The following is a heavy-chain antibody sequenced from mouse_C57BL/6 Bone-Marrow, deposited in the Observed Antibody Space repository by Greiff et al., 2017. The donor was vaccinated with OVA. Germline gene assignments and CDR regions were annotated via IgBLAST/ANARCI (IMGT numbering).Heavy chain of an antibody. CDR3: ASPSIYYGYDYAMDY. CDR1: GFTFSSYG. V-gene: IGHV5-6*01. CDR2: ISSGGSYT. Sequence: EVQGVESGGDLVKPGGSLKLSCAASGFTFSSYGMSWVRQTPDKRLEWVATISSGGSYTYYPDSVKGRFTISRDNAKNTLYLQMSSLKSEDTAMYYCASPSIYYGYDYAMDYWGQGTSVTVSS. J-gene: IGHJ4*01. D-gene: IGHD2-2*01.